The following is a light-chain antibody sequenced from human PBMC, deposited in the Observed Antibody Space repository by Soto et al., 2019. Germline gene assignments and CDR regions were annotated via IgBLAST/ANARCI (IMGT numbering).Light chain of an antibody. V-gene: IGKV3-20*01. CDR1: QSVSSSY. CDR3: QQYGSSPFT. CDR2: GAS. J-gene: IGKJ3*01. Sequence: EIVLTQSPGTLYLSPGERATLSCRASQSVSSSYLAWYQQKPGQAPRLLIYGASSRATGIPDRFSGSGSGTDFTLTISGLEPEDFAVYYCQQYGSSPFTFGPGTKVDIK.